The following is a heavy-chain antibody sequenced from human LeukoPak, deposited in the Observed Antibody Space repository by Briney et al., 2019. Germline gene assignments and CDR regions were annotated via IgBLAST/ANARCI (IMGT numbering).Heavy chain of an antibody. CDR1: GFTFSSYS. V-gene: IGHV3-21*01. CDR2: ISSSSSYI. CDR3: ARVNRLAAAGTNYYGMDV. J-gene: IGHJ6*02. D-gene: IGHD6-13*01. Sequence: GGSLRLSCAASGFTFSSYSMNWVRQAPEKGLEWVSSISSSSSYIYYADSVKGRFTISRDNAKNSLYLQMNSLRAEDTAVYYCARVNRLAAAGTNYYGMDVWGQGTTVTVSS.